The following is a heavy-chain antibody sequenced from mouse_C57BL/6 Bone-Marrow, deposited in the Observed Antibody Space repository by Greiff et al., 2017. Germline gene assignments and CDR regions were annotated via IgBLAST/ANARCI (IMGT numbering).Heavy chain of an antibody. D-gene: IGHD1-1*01. CDR1: GYTFTSYW. J-gene: IGHJ2*01. Sequence: VKLQQPGAELVKPGASVKMSCKASGYTFTSYWITWVKQRPGQGLEWIGDIYPGSGSTNYNEKFKSKATLTVDTSSSTAYMQLSSLTSEDSAVYYCARRYYGSSLDYWGQGTTLTVSS. V-gene: IGHV1-55*01. CDR2: IYPGSGST. CDR3: ARRYYGSSLDY.